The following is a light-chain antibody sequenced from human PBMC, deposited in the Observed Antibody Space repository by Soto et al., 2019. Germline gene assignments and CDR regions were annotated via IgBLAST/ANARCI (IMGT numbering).Light chain of an antibody. J-gene: IGKJ5*01. Sequence: DIQLTQSPSSLSSSFVERVTIXCRSSQTITTDLRWFQQKPGKAPKLLVDGASSLQSGVPSRFSGSGSGTEFTLTISSLQSEDFATYYCQQSYTTPITFGQGTRLEIK. V-gene: IGKV1-39*01. CDR1: QTITTD. CDR3: QQSYTTPIT. CDR2: GAS.